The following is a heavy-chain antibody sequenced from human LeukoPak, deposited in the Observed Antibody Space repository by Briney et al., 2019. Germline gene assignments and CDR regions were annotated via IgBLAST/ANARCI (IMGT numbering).Heavy chain of an antibody. CDR1: GYTFTSYG. D-gene: IGHD2-2*01. V-gene: IGHV1-18*01. J-gene: IGHJ6*02. CDR2: ISAYNGNT. Sequence: ASVKVSCKASGYTFTSYGISWVRQAAGQGLEWMGWISAYNGNTNYAQKLQGRVTMTTDTSTSTAYMELRSLRSDDTAVYYCARDAPAVPYYYYGMDVWGQGTTVTVSS. CDR3: ARDAPAVPYYYYGMDV.